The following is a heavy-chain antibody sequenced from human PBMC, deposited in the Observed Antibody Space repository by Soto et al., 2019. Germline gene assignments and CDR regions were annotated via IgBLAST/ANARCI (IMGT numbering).Heavy chain of an antibody. CDR1: GGSISSYY. CDR3: ARGGSKSIAARPFPPQPFDY. CDR2: IYTSGST. V-gene: IGHV4-4*07. J-gene: IGHJ4*02. Sequence: QVQLQESGPGLVKPSETLSLTCTVSGGSISSYYWSWIRQPAGKGLEWIGRIYTSGSTNYNPSLKSRVTMSVDTSKNQFSLKRGSVTAADTAVYYCARGGSKSIAARPFPPQPFDYWGQGTLVTVSS. D-gene: IGHD6-6*01.